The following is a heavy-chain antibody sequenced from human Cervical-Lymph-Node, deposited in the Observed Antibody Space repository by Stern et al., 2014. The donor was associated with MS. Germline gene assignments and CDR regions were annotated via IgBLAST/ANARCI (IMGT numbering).Heavy chain of an antibody. CDR2: ISAYNGNT. CDR1: GYTFTSYG. D-gene: IGHD6-6*01. CDR3: ARDGDSSSSCPTVYYYYNGMDV. V-gene: IGHV1-18*04. J-gene: IGHJ6*02. Sequence: QVQLVQSGAEVKKPGASVKVSCKASGYTFTSYGISWVRQAPGPGLEWMGWISAYNGNTKDAQKLKGRVTMTTDTSTSTAYMELRSLRSDDTAVYYWARDGDSSSSCPTVYYYYNGMDVWGQGTTVTVSS.